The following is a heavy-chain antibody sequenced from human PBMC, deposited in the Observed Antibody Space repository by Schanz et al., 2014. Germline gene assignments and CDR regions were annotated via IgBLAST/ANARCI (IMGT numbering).Heavy chain of an antibody. V-gene: IGHV3-30*14. D-gene: IGHD5-12*01. CDR3: ARDGCREGYNLVFEV. CDR2: MYINSGST. Sequence: QVQLVESGGGVVQPGRSLRLSCAASGFTFRGHAMHWVRQARGKGVEWISSMYINSGSTQYAESVKGPFIISRDSSKNTLYLQMNSVRDADTDVYARARDGCREGYNLVFEVWGQGTLVTVSS. J-gene: IGHJ1*01. CDR1: GFTFRGHA.